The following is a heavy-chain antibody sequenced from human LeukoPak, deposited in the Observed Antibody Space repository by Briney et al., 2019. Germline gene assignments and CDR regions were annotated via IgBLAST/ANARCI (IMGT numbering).Heavy chain of an antibody. CDR1: GGSISSSSYY. J-gene: IGHJ4*02. D-gene: IGHD3-10*01. V-gene: IGHV4-39*01. Sequence: SETLSLTCTVSGGSISSSSYYWGWIRQPPGKGLEWIGSIYYSGSTYYNPSLKSRVTISVDTSKNQFSLKLSSVTAADTAVYYCARFRWGGSDYWGQGTLVTVSS. CDR3: ARFRWGGSDY. CDR2: IYYSGST.